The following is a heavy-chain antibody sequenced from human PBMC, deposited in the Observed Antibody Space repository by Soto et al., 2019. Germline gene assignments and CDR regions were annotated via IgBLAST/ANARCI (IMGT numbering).Heavy chain of an antibody. J-gene: IGHJ4*02. CDR3: ARGVRQRLVPGGYYFDD. V-gene: IGHV4-34*01. CDR2: INHSGST. CDR1: GGSFSGYY. Sequence: PSETLSLTCAVYGGSFSGYYWSWIRQPPGKGLEWIGEINHSGSTNYNPSLKSRVTISVDTSKNQFSLKLSSVTAADTAVYYCARGVRQRLVPGGYYFDDSGQGTLVTVSS. D-gene: IGHD6-13*01.